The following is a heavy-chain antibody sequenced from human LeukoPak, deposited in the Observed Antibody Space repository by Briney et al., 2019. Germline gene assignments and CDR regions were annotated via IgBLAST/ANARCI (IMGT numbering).Heavy chain of an antibody. CDR1: GGSISSSSYY. J-gene: IGHJ4*02. D-gene: IGHD6-13*01. V-gene: IGHV4-39*07. Sequence: SETLSLTCTVSGGSISSSSYYWGWIRQPPGKGLEWIGSIYYSGSTYYNPSLKSRVTISVDTSKNQFSLKLSSVTAADTAVYYCARGTHSSSWSFDYWGQGTLVTVSS. CDR3: ARGTHSSSWSFDY. CDR2: IYYSGST.